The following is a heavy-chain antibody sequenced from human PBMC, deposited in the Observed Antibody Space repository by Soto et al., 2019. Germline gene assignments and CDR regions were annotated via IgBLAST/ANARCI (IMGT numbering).Heavy chain of an antibody. CDR1: GFTFSSYA. CDR3: APTSLYGGNYLFDY. V-gene: IGHV3-23*01. Sequence: GGSLRLSCAASGFTFSSYAMSWVRQAPGKGLEWVSAISGSGGSTYYADSVKGRFTISRDNSKNTLYLQMNSLRAEDTAVYYCAPTSLYGGNYLFDYWGQGTLVTVSS. CDR2: ISGSGGST. D-gene: IGHD4-4*01. J-gene: IGHJ4*02.